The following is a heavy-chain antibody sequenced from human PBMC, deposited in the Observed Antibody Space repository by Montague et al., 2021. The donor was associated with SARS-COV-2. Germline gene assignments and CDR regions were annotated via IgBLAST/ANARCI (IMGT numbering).Heavy chain of an antibody. CDR2: INDRGST. Sequence: SETLSLTCAVYGGSFSGYYWTWIRQPPGKGLEWVGEINDRGSTNYNPSFESRLTMSVDTSKNQFSLRLKSVSAADTAVYYCARGQVTIFVVLSMLPGAGAVDVWGRGTTVTGSS. CDR1: GGSFSGYY. V-gene: IGHV4-34*01. D-gene: IGHD3-3*01. J-gene: IGHJ3*01. CDR3: ARGQVTIFVVLSMLPGAGAVDV.